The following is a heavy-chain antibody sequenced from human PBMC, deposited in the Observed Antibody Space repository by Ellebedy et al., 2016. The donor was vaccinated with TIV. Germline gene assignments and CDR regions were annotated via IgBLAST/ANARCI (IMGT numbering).Heavy chain of an antibody. D-gene: IGHD5-24*01. CDR2: IKPDGSAQ. Sequence: GESLKISCAASGFTFSNYWMSWVRQAPGKGLEWVGNIKPDGSAQYYVDSVKGRFTMSRENAKNSLYRQMDSLRAEDKAVYYCARDRGNGYNYRSPFDHWGQGTLVTVSS. CDR3: ARDRGNGYNYRSPFDH. CDR1: GFTFSNYW. V-gene: IGHV3-7*01. J-gene: IGHJ4*02.